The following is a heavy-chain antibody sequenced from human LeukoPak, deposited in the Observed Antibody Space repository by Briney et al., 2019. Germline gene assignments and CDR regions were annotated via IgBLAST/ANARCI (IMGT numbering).Heavy chain of an antibody. CDR1: GFTFSSYS. J-gene: IGHJ4*02. D-gene: IGHD3-22*01. CDR3: ASEPTYYYDSSGCH. V-gene: IGHV3-21*01. Sequence: GGSLRLSCAASGFTFSSYSMSWVRQAPGKGLEWVSSISSSSSYIYYADSVKGRFTIFRDNAKNSLYLQMNSLRAEDTAVYYCASEPTYYYDSSGCHWGQGTLVTVSS. CDR2: ISSSSSYI.